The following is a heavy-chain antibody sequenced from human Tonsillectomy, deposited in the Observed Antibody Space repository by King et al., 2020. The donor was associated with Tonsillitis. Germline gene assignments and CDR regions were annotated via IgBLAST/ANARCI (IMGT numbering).Heavy chain of an antibody. CDR1: GFTFCSYA. Sequence: VQLVESGGGLVQPGGSLRLSCAASGFTFCSYAMSWVRQAPGRGLEWVSAISGSGGSTYYADSVKGRFTISRDHSKNTPYLQMNSRRAEDTAVYYCAKGGGEQLVHEGIDYWGQGTLVTVSS. D-gene: IGHD6-13*01. J-gene: IGHJ4*02. CDR3: AKGGGEQLVHEGIDY. V-gene: IGHV3-23*04. CDR2: ISGSGGST.